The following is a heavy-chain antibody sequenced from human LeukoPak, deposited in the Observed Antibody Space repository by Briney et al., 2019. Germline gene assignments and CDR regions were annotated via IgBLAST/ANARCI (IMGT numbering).Heavy chain of an antibody. Sequence: SETLSLTCTVSGGSISSYYWSWIRQPPGKGLEWIGYIYYSGSTNYNPSLKSRVTISVDTSKNQFSLKLSSVTAADTAVYYCARQVLGGSGSYYFDYWGQGTLVTVSS. CDR2: IYYSGST. CDR1: GGSISSYY. D-gene: IGHD3-10*01. CDR3: ARQVLGGSGSYYFDY. V-gene: IGHV4-59*08. J-gene: IGHJ4*02.